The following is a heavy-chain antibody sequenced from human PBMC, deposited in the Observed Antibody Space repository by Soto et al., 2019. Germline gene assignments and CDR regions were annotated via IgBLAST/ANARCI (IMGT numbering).Heavy chain of an antibody. V-gene: IGHV4-59*01. Sequence: TSETLSLTCTVSGVSIGNYYWSWIRQPPGKGLEWIGDIHYSGSTWYDPSLKSRVTISVDKARNPFSLKLSSVTAADTAVYFCAKNLYGYYVNPDIWGQGTMVT. J-gene: IGHJ3*02. CDR3: AKNLYGYYVNPDI. CDR1: GVSIGNYY. CDR2: IHYSGST. D-gene: IGHD3-3*01.